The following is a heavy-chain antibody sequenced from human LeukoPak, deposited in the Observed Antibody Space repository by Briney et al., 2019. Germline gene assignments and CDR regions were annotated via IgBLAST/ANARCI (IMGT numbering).Heavy chain of an antibody. V-gene: IGHV3-7*05. CDR3: AKRMGANDY. CDR1: GFTFSSYW. J-gene: IGHJ4*02. D-gene: IGHD3-16*01. Sequence: PGGSLRLSCAASGFTFSSYWMSWDRQAPGKGLEWVANIKQDGSEKYYVDSVKGRFTVSRDNAKNSLYLQMDSLKAEDTAVCCCAKRMGANDYWGQGTLVTVSS. CDR2: IKQDGSEK.